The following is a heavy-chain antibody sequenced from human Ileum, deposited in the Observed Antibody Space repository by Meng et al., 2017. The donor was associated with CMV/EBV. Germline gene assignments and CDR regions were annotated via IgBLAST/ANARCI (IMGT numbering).Heavy chain of an antibody. V-gene: IGHV2-5*02. CDR1: GFSLSTNTVG. CDR3: AHIPRGYTGGWGYFDY. J-gene: IGHJ4*02. D-gene: IGHD6-19*01. Sequence: HITFMDSGLTLVKPTQPLTLTCTFSGFSLSTNTVGVGWIRQPPGKALEWLALIYWDDDKRYSPSLKSRLTITKDTSKNQVVLTMTNMDPVDTATYYCAHIPRGYTGGWGYFDYWGQGTLVTVSS. CDR2: IYWDDDK.